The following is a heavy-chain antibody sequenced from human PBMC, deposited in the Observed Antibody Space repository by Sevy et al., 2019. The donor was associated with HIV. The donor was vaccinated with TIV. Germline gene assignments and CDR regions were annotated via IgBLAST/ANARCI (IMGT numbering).Heavy chain of an antibody. CDR2: INHSGST. CDR1: GGSFSGYY. Sequence: SETLSLTCAVYGGSFSGYYWSWIRQPPGKGLEWIGEINHSGSTNYNPSLKSRVTISVDTSKNQFSLKLSSVTAADTAVYYCARAYCSSTSCYYYYYGMDVWGQGTTVTVSS. V-gene: IGHV4-34*01. D-gene: IGHD2-2*01. J-gene: IGHJ6*02. CDR3: ARAYCSSTSCYYYYYGMDV.